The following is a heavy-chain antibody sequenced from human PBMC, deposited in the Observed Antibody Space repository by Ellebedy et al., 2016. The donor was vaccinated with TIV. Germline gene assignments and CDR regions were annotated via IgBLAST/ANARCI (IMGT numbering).Heavy chain of an antibody. J-gene: IGHJ4*02. CDR1: GFTFSSSG. V-gene: IGHV3-30*18. CDR3: AKDGEADSIGYPTPDY. CDR2: MSYDGSNK. D-gene: IGHD3-22*01. Sequence: GGSLRLSXAASGFTFSSSGMHWVRQSPGKGLEWVALMSYDGSNKYYQDSVRGRFTISRDNSKNTLYLQMNSLRTEDTAVYYCAKDGEADSIGYPTPDYWGQGTLVTVSS.